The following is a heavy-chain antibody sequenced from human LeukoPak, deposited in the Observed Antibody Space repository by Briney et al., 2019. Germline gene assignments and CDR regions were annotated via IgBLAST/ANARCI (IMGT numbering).Heavy chain of an antibody. CDR2: INHSGST. J-gene: IGHJ4*02. V-gene: IGHV4-34*01. CDR1: GGSFSGYY. Sequence: SETLSLTCAVYGGSFSGYYWSWIRQPPGKGLEWIGEINHSGSTYYNPSLQSRVTISVDTSKDQFSLKLSSVTAADTAVYYCARDSGKYYYGSGSYYLFDYWGQGTLVTVSS. CDR3: ARDSGKYYYGSGSYYLFDY. D-gene: IGHD3-10*01.